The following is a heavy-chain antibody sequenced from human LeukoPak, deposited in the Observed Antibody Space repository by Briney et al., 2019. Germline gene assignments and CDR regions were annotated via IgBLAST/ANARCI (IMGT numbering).Heavy chain of an antibody. CDR2: INPSGGST. CDR1: GYILTDYY. CDR3: AREESAYCGGDCHPADAFDI. J-gene: IGHJ3*02. Sequence: ASVKVSCKASGYILTDYYMHWVRQAPGQGLEWMGIINPSGGSTSYAQKFQGRVTMTRDMSTSTVYMELSSLRSEDTAVYYCAREESAYCGGDCHPADAFDIWGQGTMVTVSS. V-gene: IGHV1-46*01. D-gene: IGHD2-21*02.